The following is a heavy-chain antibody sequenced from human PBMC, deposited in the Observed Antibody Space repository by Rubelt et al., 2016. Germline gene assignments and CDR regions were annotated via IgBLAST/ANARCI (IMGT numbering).Heavy chain of an antibody. D-gene: IGHD2-8*02. CDR3: ASRDITGEGGGLDV. V-gene: IGHV4-59*02. CDR1: GVSVSSYY. J-gene: IGHJ6*02. CDR2: ISYAVTT. Sequence: QVQLQESGPGLVKPSETLSLTCTVSGVSVSSYYWTWIRQPPGQRLEWIGFISYAVTTKYNPSLGSRFTMSMDTSKNQFYRGGTSVTAADTGRYYCASRDITGEGGGLDVWGLGTSVTVS.